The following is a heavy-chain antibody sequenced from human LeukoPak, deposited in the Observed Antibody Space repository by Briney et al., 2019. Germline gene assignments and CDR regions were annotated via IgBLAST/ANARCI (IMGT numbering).Heavy chain of an antibody. D-gene: IGHD2-2*01. J-gene: IGHJ4*02. Sequence: GGSLRLSCAASGFTFSSYGMDWVRQAPGKGLEWVAVIWYDGSNKYYADSVKGRFTISRDDSKNTLYLQMNRLKAEDTSVYYCARRDASLDYWGQGTLVTVSS. CDR3: ARRDASLDY. CDR2: IWYDGSNK. CDR1: GFTFSSYG. V-gene: IGHV3-33*01.